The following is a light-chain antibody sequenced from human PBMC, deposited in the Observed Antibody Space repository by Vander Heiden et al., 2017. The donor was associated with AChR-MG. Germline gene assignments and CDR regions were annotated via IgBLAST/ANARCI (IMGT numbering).Light chain of an antibody. CDR3: QSGDSRTAV. Sequence: SRELTQPPPVSVSAGQTAIIACSGDVLAEKYSYWYTQRPGQAPIMVVFKDNERPSGIPERFSGSSSGTIVTLTITDVQAEDEADYYCQSGDSRTAVFGTGTKVTVL. V-gene: IGLV3-25*03. CDR1: VLAEKY. CDR2: KDN. J-gene: IGLJ1*01.